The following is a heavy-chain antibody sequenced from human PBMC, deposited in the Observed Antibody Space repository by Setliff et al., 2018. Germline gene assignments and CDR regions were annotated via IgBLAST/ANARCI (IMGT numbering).Heavy chain of an antibody. CDR1: GGSISSSSYY. CDR3: ARRETYYNFWSGYYAY. Sequence: PSETLSLTCTVSGGSISSSSYYWGWIRQPPGKGLEWIGSIYYSGSTYYNPSLKSRVTIPVDTSKNQFSLKLSSVTAADTAVYYCARRETYYNFWSGYYAYWGQGTLVTVSS. D-gene: IGHD3-3*01. J-gene: IGHJ4*02. V-gene: IGHV4-39*07. CDR2: IYYSGST.